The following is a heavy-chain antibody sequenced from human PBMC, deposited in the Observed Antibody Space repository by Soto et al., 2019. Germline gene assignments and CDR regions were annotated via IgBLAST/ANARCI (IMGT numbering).Heavy chain of an antibody. Sequence: QVQLVESGGGVVQPGRSLRLSCAASGFTFSSYGMHWVRQAPGKGLEWVAVIWYDGSNKYYADSVKGRFTISRDNSKNTLYLQMNSLRAEDTAVYYCARGVRSDYYDYGMDVWGQGTTVTVSS. V-gene: IGHV3-33*01. CDR3: ARGVRSDYYDYGMDV. CDR2: IWYDGSNK. J-gene: IGHJ6*02. D-gene: IGHD3-10*01. CDR1: GFTFSSYG.